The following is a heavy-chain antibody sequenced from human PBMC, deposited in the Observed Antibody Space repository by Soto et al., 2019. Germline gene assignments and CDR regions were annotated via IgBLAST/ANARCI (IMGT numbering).Heavy chain of an antibody. D-gene: IGHD5-12*01. Sequence: QVQLVQSGAEVKKPGASVKVSCKASGYTFTSYGISWVRQAPGQGLEWMGWISAYNGNTNYAQKLQGRVTMTTDTSTGTAYMELRSLRSDDTAVYYCARDLAADGYNPNWFDPWGQGTLVTVSS. CDR3: ARDLAADGYNPNWFDP. V-gene: IGHV1-18*01. CDR1: GYTFTSYG. J-gene: IGHJ5*02. CDR2: ISAYNGNT.